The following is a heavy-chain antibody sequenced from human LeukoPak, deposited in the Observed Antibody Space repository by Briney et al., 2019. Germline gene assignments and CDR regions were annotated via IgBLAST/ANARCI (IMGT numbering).Heavy chain of an antibody. CDR3: ARDRRYSGSLRPNFDY. D-gene: IGHD1-26*01. J-gene: IGHJ4*02. V-gene: IGHV1-18*01. CDR1: GYTFTSYG. CDR2: ISAYNGNT. Sequence: ASVKVSCKASGYTFTSYGISWVRQAPGQGLEWIGWISAYNGNTNYAQKLQGRVTMTTDTSTSTAYMELRSLRSDDTAVYYCARDRRYSGSLRPNFDYWGQGTLVTVSS.